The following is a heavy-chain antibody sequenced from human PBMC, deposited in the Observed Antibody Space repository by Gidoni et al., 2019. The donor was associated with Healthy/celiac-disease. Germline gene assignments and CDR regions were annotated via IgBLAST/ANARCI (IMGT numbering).Heavy chain of an antibody. CDR2: IDPSDSYT. J-gene: IGHJ4*02. CDR3: ARHRASSSSFDY. Sequence: EVQLVQSGAEVKKPGESLRISCKGSGYSFTSYWISWVRQRPGKGLEWMGMIDPSDSYTNYSPSFQGHVTISADKSISTAYLQWSSLKASDTAMYYCARHRASSSSFDYWGQGTLVTVSS. CDR1: GYSFTSYW. V-gene: IGHV5-10-1*01. D-gene: IGHD6-13*01.